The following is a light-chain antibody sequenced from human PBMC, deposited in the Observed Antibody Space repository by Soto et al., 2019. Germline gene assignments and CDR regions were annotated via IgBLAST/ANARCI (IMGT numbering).Light chain of an antibody. J-gene: IGLJ2*01. CDR3: SSYTDNSVV. V-gene: IGLV2-14*01. Sequence: QSALTQPASVSGSPGQSITISCTETISDVDIYSYVSWYQQHPGKAPKLIIYDVNNRPSGVSDRFSGSKSGNTASLTISGLQAEDEADYYCSSYTDNSVVFGGGTKVTVL. CDR2: DVN. CDR1: ISDVDIYSY.